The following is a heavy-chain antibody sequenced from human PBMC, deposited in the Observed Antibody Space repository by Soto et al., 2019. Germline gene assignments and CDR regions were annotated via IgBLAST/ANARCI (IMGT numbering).Heavy chain of an antibody. V-gene: IGHV1-18*04. CDR1: GYTFTSYG. J-gene: IGHJ4*02. D-gene: IGHD6-19*01. CDR2: ISAYNGKT. Sequence: ASVKVSCKASGYTFTSYGISWVRQAPLQGLEWMGWISAYNGKTNYAQKLQGRVTMATDTSTSTAYMELTSLRCDDSAVYYCARDVVPYSSGCIDYWGKGSLVPVS. CDR3: ARDVVPYSSGCIDY.